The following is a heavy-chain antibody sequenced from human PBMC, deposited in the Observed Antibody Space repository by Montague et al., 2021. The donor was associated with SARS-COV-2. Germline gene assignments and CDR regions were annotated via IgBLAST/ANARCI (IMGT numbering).Heavy chain of an antibody. D-gene: IGHD3-22*01. CDR1: GGSISSNF. V-gene: IGHV4-59*01. J-gene: IGHJ4*02. Sequence: SETLSLTCTVSGGSISSNFWNWIRQPPGKGLEWIGYIYYSGRTDYNPSLKSRVTISVDTSKNQFSLKLSSVTAADTAVYYCARGGGSGYRYYFDYWGQGSLVTVSS. CDR3: ARGGGSGYRYYFDY. CDR2: IYYSGRT.